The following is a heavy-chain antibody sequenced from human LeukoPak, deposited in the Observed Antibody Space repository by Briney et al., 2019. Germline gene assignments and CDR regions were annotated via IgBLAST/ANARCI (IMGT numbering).Heavy chain of an antibody. V-gene: IGHV3-74*01. CDR2: INSDGSSI. CDR3: AKDSDPYYYDSSGYYSYCYYGMDV. Sequence: GGSLRLSCAASGFTFSSHWMHWVRQAPGKGLVWVSRINSDGSSISYADSVKGRFTISRDNAKNTLYLQMNSLRAEDTAVYYCAKDSDPYYYDSSGYYSYCYYGMDVWGQGTTVTVSS. CDR1: GFTFSSHW. D-gene: IGHD3-22*01. J-gene: IGHJ6*02.